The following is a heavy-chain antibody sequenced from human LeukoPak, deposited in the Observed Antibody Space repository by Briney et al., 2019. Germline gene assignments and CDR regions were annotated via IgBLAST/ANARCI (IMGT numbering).Heavy chain of an antibody. D-gene: IGHD6-6*01. J-gene: IGHJ4*02. CDR3: AREDSSSYYFDY. CDR1: GFTFSGYN. CDR2: IGSSSGTI. V-gene: IGHV3-48*01. Sequence: GGSLRLSCAASGFTFSGYNMNWVRQAPGKGLEWASYIGSSSGTIKYADSVKGRFTISRDNAKNSLYLQMNSLRAEDTAVYYCAREDSSSYYFDYWGQGTLVTVSS.